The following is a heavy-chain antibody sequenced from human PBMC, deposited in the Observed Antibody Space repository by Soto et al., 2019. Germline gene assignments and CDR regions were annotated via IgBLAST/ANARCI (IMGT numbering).Heavy chain of an antibody. CDR2: MYHSGTT. J-gene: IGHJ4*02. CDR3: ARVAFGPIDY. CDR1: NYSISSGYY. Sequence: TSETLSLTCTVSNYSISSGYYWGWIGQSPGEGLEWIVSMYHSGTTYYNPSLKSRVTISIDTSKNQFSLKLTSVTSADTAVYFCARVAFGPIDYWGQGTLVTVSS. V-gene: IGHV4-38-2*02. D-gene: IGHD3-16*01.